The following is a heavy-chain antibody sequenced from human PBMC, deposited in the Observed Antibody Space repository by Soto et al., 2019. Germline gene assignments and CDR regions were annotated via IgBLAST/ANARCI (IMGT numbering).Heavy chain of an antibody. CDR2: ISAHNGNT. CDR1: GYTFNKHA. J-gene: IGHJ4*02. Sequence: QVQLVQSGAEVKKPGASVMLSCKASGYTFNKHAIMWVRRARGQGLEWMGWISAHNGNTNSAPKFQGRLTMTTDTSTSTAYMELRSLRSDDTAVYYCAKVLSGTYFDDSDYWGQGTLVTVSS. CDR3: AKVLSGTYFDDSDY. D-gene: IGHD1-26*01. V-gene: IGHV1-18*01.